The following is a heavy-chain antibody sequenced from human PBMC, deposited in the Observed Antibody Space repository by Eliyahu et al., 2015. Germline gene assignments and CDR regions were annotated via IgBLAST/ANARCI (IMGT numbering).Heavy chain of an antibody. CDR2: IKQDGSEK. V-gene: IGHV3-7*01. CDR1: GFXFSNYW. Sequence: EVQLVESGGGLVQPGGSLRXSXAXSGFXFSNYWXSXXRQAPGKGLEWVANIKQDGSEKYYVDSVKGRFTISRDNAKNSLYLQMNSLRAEDTAVYYCARDLDYLFHYWGQGTLVTVSS. J-gene: IGHJ4*02. CDR3: ARDLDYLFHY. D-gene: IGHD3-16*01.